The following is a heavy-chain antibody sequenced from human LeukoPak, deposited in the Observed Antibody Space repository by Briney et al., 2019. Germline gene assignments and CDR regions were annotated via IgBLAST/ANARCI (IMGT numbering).Heavy chain of an antibody. J-gene: IGHJ5*02. Sequence: ASVKVSCKASGYTFTTYGISWVRQAPGHGLEWMGYISGRSDDENYADNFQGRLTMTTDTSTNTAYMELGSLTSDDTAVYYCARDWDGRTDCFDPWGQGTLDTVSS. CDR1: GYTFTTYG. V-gene: IGHV1-18*01. CDR3: ARDWDGRTDCFDP. CDR2: ISGRSDDE. D-gene: IGHD1-26*01.